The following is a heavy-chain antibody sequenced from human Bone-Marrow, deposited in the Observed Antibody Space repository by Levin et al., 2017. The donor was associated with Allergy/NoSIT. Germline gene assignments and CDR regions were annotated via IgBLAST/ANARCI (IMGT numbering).Heavy chain of an antibody. CDR1: GTSISSIGYY. D-gene: IGHD2-2*02. CDR2: IYYDGAT. J-gene: IGHJ5*02. CDR3: SRTSVAPVAIDL. Sequence: SETLSLTCAVSGTSISSIGYYWSWIRQHPGKGLEWIGYIYYDGATYYTPSLKSRVTISLHTSMNQFSLELISLTSADTAVYYCSRTSVAPVAIDLWGQGTLVTVSS. V-gene: IGHV4-31*11.